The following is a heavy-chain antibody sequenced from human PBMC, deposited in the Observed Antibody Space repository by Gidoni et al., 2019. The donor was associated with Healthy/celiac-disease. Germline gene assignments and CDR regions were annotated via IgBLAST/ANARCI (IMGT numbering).Heavy chain of an antibody. Sequence: QVQLQESGPGLVKPSQTLSLTCTVSGGSISSGGYYWSWIRQHPGKGLEWIGYIYYSGSTYYTPSLKSRVTISVDTSKNQFSLKLSSVPAADTAVYYCARAYEQQLSQIDAFDIWGQGTMVTVSS. CDR3: ARAYEQQLSQIDAFDI. V-gene: IGHV4-31*03. CDR1: GGSISSGGYY. J-gene: IGHJ3*02. D-gene: IGHD6-13*01. CDR2: IYYSGST.